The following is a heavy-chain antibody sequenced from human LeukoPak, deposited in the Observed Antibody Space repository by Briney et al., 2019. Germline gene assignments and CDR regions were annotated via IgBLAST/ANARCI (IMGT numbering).Heavy chain of an antibody. V-gene: IGHV4-30-2*01. CDR1: GGSISSGGYS. CDR3: ARAGGSSFFDY. D-gene: IGHD1-26*01. J-gene: IGHJ4*02. CDR2: IYHSGST. Sequence: PSETLSLTCAVSGGSISSGGYSWSWIRQPPGKGLEWIGYIYHSGSTYYNPSLKSRVTISVDRSKNQFSLKLSSVTAADTAVYYCARAGGSSFFDYWGQGTLVTVSS.